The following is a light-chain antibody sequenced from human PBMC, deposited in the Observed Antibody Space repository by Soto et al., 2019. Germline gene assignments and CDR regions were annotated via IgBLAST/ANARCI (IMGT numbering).Light chain of an antibody. Sequence: EIVLTQSPATLSLSPGERATLSCRASQSVTDFLAWYQQKTGQAPTLLIYDASNRATAVPARFSGSGSGTDFTLTISSLEPEDSAVYYCQQRSGWPPLTFGGGTKVAIK. CDR1: QSVTDF. CDR3: QQRSGWPPLT. J-gene: IGKJ4*01. CDR2: DAS. V-gene: IGKV3-11*01.